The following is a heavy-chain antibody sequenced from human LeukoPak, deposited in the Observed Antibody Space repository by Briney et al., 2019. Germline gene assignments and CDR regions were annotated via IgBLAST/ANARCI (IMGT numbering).Heavy chain of an antibody. J-gene: IGHJ4*02. D-gene: IGHD5-18*01. CDR1: AFTFRSYA. CDR3: AKGAASRGYTYVAN. V-gene: IGHV3-23*01. Sequence: GGSLRLSGAASAFTFRSYAMIWVRQAPGKGLEWVSGISGSGGSTYYSDSAKSRFTISRDNSNNTLYLQMNSLRAEDTAVYYCAKGAASRGYTYVANWGQGTLVTVSS. CDR2: ISGSGGST.